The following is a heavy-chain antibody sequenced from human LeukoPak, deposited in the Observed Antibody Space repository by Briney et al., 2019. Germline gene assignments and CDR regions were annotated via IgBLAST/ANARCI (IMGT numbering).Heavy chain of an antibody. CDR3: AREGQWLPDWFDP. J-gene: IGHJ5*02. Sequence: SDTLSLTCTVSGGSISGYYWSWIRQPPPQGLEWIGYIHYSGSTNYNPSLKGRVTISLDMSKNQFSLKLNSMTAADTAVYYCAREGQWLPDWFDPWGQGTLVTVSS. D-gene: IGHD6-19*01. V-gene: IGHV4-59*01. CDR2: IHYSGST. CDR1: GGSISGYY.